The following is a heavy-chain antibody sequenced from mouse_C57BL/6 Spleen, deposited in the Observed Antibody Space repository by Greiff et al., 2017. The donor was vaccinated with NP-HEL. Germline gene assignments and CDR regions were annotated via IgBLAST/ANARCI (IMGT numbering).Heavy chain of an antibody. J-gene: IGHJ2*01. CDR3: AISGSSGYLDY. D-gene: IGHD3-2*02. CDR2: IYPRSGNT. Sequence: QVQLQQSGAELARPGASVKLSCKASGYTFTSYGISWVKQRTGQGLEWIGEIYPRSGNTYYNEKFKGKATLTADKSSSTAYMELRSLTSEDSAVYFCAISGSSGYLDYWGQGTTLTVSS. CDR1: GYTFTSYG. V-gene: IGHV1-81*01.